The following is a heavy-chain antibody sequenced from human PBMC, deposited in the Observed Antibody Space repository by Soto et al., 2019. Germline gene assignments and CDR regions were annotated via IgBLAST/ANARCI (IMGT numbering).Heavy chain of an antibody. CDR3: ARAVRSYCSSTSCLDPHNY. CDR1: GFTFSSYS. J-gene: IGHJ4*02. CDR2: ISSSSSYI. V-gene: IGHV3-21*01. Sequence: GGSLSLSCAASGFTFSSYSMNWVRQAPGKGLEWVSSISSSSSYIYYADSVKGRFTISRDNAKNSLYLQMNSLRAEDTAVYYCARAVRSYCSSTSCLDPHNYWGQGTLVTVSS. D-gene: IGHD2-2*01.